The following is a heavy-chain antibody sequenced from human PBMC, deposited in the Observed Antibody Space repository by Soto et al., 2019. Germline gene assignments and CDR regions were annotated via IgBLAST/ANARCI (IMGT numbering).Heavy chain of an antibody. CDR3: ERGGSDYDKYVPYYYGMDV. D-gene: IGHD3-9*01. Sequence: QVQLVESGGGVVQPGRSLRLSCVASGFTFSSYGMHWVRQAPGKGLEWVAVIWYDGSNKYYADSVKGRFTISRDNSKNTLYLQMNSLRAEDTAVYYCERGGSDYDKYVPYYYGMDVWGQGTTVTVSS. J-gene: IGHJ6*02. V-gene: IGHV3-33*01. CDR2: IWYDGSNK. CDR1: GFTFSSYG.